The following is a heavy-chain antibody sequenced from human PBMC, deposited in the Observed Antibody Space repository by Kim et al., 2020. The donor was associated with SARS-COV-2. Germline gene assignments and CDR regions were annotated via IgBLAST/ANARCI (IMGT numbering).Heavy chain of an antibody. Sequence: ASVKVSCKGSGDTFTSHYMHWVRQAPGQGLEWMGIINPGGDITNYAQKFQGRVTMTRDTSTRIDYMEMSSLRVEDTAVYYCARDLSGSGGNVVPWFDP. V-gene: IGHV1-46*01. CDR3: ARDLSGSGGNVVPWFDP. J-gene: IGHJ5*02. CDR2: INPGGDIT. D-gene: IGHD3-10*01. CDR1: GDTFTSHY.